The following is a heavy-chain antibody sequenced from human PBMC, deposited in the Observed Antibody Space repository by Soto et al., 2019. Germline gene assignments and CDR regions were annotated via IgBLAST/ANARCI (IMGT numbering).Heavy chain of an antibody. V-gene: IGHV1-3*05. J-gene: IGHJ4*02. CDR2: INAGNGNT. D-gene: IGHD2-15*01. CDR3: ARDRCSGGICYVEYDY. Sequence: QVQLVQSGAEEKKPGASVKVSCKASGYTFTSYAMNWVRQAPGQRLEWMGWINAGNGNTRYSQKFQGRVTITRDTSASTAYMELSSLRSEDTAVYYCARDRCSGGICYVEYDYWGQGTLVTVSS. CDR1: GYTFTSYA.